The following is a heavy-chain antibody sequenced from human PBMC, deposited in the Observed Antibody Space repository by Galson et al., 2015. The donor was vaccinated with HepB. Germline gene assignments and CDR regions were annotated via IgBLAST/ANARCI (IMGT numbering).Heavy chain of an antibody. CDR3: ARGVHSSGWYGAFDI. J-gene: IGHJ3*02. V-gene: IGHV3-53*04. CDR2: IYSGGST. D-gene: IGHD6-19*01. Sequence: SLRLSCAASGFTVSSNYMSWVRQAPGKGLEWVSVIYSGGSTYYADSVKGRFTISRHNSKNTLYLQMNSLRAEDTAVYYSARGVHSSGWYGAFDIWGQGTMVTVSS. CDR1: GFTVSSNY.